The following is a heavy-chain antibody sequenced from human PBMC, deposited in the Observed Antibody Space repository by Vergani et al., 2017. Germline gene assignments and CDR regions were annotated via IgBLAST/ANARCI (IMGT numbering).Heavy chain of an antibody. D-gene: IGHD6-13*01. J-gene: IGHJ4*02. CDR3: ATSRTSTQLVRGGVL. V-gene: IGHV4-34*01. CDR2: INPSGST. CDR1: GGSFSGYY. Sequence: QVQLQQWGAGLLKPSETLSLTCAVYGGSFSGYYWSWIRQPPGKGLEWIGEINPSGSTNYNPSLKSRVTISVDTSKNQFSLKLASVTAADTAVYYCATSRTSTQLVRGGVLWGQGTLVTVSS.